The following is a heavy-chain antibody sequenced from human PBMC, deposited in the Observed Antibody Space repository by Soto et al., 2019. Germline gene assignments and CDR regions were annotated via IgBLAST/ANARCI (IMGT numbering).Heavy chain of an antibody. J-gene: IGHJ4*02. Sequence: ASVKVSCKASGYTSTSYYMHWVRQAPGQGLEWMGIINPSVGSTSYAQKFQGRVTMTRDTSTSTVYMELSSLRSEVTAVYYCAREPLFGVVIRNPLKWGQGNLVTVFS. D-gene: IGHD3-3*01. CDR2: INPSVGST. V-gene: IGHV1-46*03. CDR1: GYTSTSYY. CDR3: AREPLFGVVIRNPLK.